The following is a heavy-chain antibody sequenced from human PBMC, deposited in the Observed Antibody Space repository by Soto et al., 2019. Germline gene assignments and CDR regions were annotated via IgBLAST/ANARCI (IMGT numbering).Heavy chain of an antibody. Sequence: ELQLVESGGGLVQPGGSLRLSCVVSGFSLSNYWMSWVRQAPGKGLEWVANIKQDGSETYYVDSVKGRFTISRDNAENSLYLQMTSLRGEDTAVYYCARGWATTAATGDNWGQGTLVIVSS. D-gene: IGHD2-15*01. CDR2: IKQDGSET. J-gene: IGHJ4*02. CDR3: ARGWATTAATGDN. V-gene: IGHV3-7*01. CDR1: GFSLSNYW.